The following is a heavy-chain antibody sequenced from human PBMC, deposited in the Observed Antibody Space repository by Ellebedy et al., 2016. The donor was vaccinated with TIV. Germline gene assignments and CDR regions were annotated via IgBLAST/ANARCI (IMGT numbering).Heavy chain of an antibody. J-gene: IGHJ4*02. D-gene: IGHD6-19*01. CDR2: SYYRFTWFN. Sequence: MPSETLSLTCAISGDSVSSGGPTWNWIRQSPLRGVEWRGRSYYRFTWFNEYAVSVRSRITISPDTSKNQLSLQLKSVNAEDTAVYYCARDNSGSKTFDYWGQGALVTVSS. V-gene: IGHV6-1*01. CDR3: ARDNSGSKTFDY. CDR1: GDSVSSGGPT.